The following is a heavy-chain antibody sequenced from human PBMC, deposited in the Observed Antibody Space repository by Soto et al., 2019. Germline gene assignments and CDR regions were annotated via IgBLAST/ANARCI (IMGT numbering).Heavy chain of an antibody. Sequence: QVQLQESGPGLVKPSQTLSLTCTVSGGSISSGGYYWSWIRQHPGKGLEWIGYIYYSGSTYYNPSLKSRVTISVDTSKNQFSLKLSSVTAAATAVYYCARAGLGYCSSTSCYGFDYWGQGTLVTVSS. CDR2: IYYSGST. V-gene: IGHV4-31*03. CDR1: GGSISSGGYY. J-gene: IGHJ4*02. CDR3: ARAGLGYCSSTSCYGFDY. D-gene: IGHD2-2*01.